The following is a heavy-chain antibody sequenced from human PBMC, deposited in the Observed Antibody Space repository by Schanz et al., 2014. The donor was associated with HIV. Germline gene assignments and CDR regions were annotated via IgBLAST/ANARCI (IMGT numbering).Heavy chain of an antibody. D-gene: IGHD6-19*01. CDR2: IKLDGSEK. CDR3: ARGRRGAVAGSSDY. Sequence: EGQLVESGGGLVQPGGSLRLSCAASGFTFKTYWMSWVRQAPGKGLEWLANIKLDGSEKYYVDSVKGRFTISRDNTKNSLYLQMNSLRAEDTAVYYCARGRRGAVAGSSDYWGQGTLVSVSS. J-gene: IGHJ4*02. V-gene: IGHV3-7*01. CDR1: GFTFKTYW.